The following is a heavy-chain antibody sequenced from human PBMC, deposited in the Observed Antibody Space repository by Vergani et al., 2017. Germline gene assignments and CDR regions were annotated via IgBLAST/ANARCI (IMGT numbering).Heavy chain of an antibody. CDR2: IIPIFGTA. D-gene: IGHD6-19*01. Sequence: QVQLVQSGAEVKKPGSSVTVSCKASGGTFSSYAISWVRQAPGQGLEWMGGIIPIFGTANYAQKFQGRVTITADESTSTAYMELSSLRSEDTAVYYCARDRTGRSSGWYYFDYWGQGTLVTVSS. CDR1: GGTFSSYA. CDR3: ARDRTGRSSGWYYFDY. V-gene: IGHV1-69*01. J-gene: IGHJ4*02.